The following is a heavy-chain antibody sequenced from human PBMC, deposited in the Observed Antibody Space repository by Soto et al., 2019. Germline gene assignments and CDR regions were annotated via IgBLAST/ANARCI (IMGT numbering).Heavy chain of an antibody. CDR1: GFTFSSYS. CDR3: ARDVTVTNRYYCYGMDV. J-gene: IGHJ6*01. D-gene: IGHD4-17*01. CDR2: ISSSSSTI. Sequence: RGPLRLSCAATGFTFSSYSMNWVRQAPWKGLKWVSYISSSSSTIYYADSVKGRFTISRDNAKNSLYLQMNSLRGEDTAVYYCARDVTVTNRYYCYGMDVSGQGTTVTVSS. V-gene: IGHV3-48*01.